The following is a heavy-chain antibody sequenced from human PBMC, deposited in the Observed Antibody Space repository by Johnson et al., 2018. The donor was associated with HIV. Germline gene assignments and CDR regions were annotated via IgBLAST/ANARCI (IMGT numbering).Heavy chain of an antibody. Sequence: VQLVESGGGLVKPGGSLRLSCAASGITFSNAWMSWVRQAPGKGLEWVGGIQRKREGGRSEHAAPVKGRFTISRDDSKNTLYLQMNSLKTDDTAVYYCTTDDYDSSGRAFNIWGQGTIVTVSS. D-gene: IGHD3-22*01. CDR1: GITFSNAW. CDR2: IQRKREGGRS. V-gene: IGHV3-15*01. CDR3: TTDDYDSSGRAFNI. J-gene: IGHJ3*02.